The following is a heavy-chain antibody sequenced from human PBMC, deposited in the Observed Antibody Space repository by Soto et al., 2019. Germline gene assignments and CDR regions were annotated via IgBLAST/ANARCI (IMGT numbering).Heavy chain of an antibody. Sequence: QVQLQESGPGLLKPSETLSLTCTVSGGSISSYYWIWIRQPAGKGLEWIGRIYTSGSTNYNPSLKSRVTMSVDTSKNQFSLKLSSVTAADTAVYYCARACSSNSCYDVFDYWGQGTLVTVSS. CDR2: IYTSGST. CDR3: ARACSSNSCYDVFDY. CDR1: GGSISSYY. J-gene: IGHJ4*02. D-gene: IGHD2-2*01. V-gene: IGHV4-4*07.